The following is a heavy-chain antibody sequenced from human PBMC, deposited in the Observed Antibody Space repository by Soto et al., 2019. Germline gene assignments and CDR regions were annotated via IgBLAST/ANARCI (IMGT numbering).Heavy chain of an antibody. Sequence: PSETLSLTCTVSSGSISSYYWSWIRQPPGKGLEWIGYIYYSGSTNYNPSIKSRVTISVGTSKNQFSLKLSSVTAADTAVYYCARDSPITFDAFDIWGQGTMVT. CDR3: ARDSPITFDAFDI. V-gene: IGHV4-59*01. CDR1: SGSISSYY. CDR2: IYYSGST. D-gene: IGHD5-12*01. J-gene: IGHJ3*02.